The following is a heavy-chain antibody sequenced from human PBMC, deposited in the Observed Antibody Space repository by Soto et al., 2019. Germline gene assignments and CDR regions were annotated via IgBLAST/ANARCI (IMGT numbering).Heavy chain of an antibody. D-gene: IGHD6-19*01. Sequence: EVQLVESGGNLVQPGGSLRLSCVASGFRFSIYSMNWVRQAPGKGLEWSAYITSDTKTIKYADCVRGRFTISRDNGKNSVYLQMNCLRDEHTAVYYCARSVEGHFDYWGQGTVVTVSA. CDR3: ARSVEGHFDY. J-gene: IGHJ4*02. CDR1: GFRFSIYS. CDR2: ITSDTKTI. V-gene: IGHV3-48*02.